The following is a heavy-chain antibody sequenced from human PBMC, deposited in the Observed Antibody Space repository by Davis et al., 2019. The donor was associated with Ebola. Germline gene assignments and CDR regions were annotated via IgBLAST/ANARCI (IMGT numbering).Heavy chain of an antibody. CDR3: ARGGDWNDGRDYYYYMDV. J-gene: IGHJ6*03. V-gene: IGHV4-31*03. CDR2: IYYSGST. D-gene: IGHD1-1*01. Sequence: PSETLSLTCTVSGGSISSGGYYWSWIRQHPGKGLEWIGYIYYSGSTYYNPSLKSRVTISVDTSKNQFSLKLSSVTAADTAVYYCARGGDWNDGRDYYYYMDVWGKGTTVTVSS. CDR1: GGSISSGGYY.